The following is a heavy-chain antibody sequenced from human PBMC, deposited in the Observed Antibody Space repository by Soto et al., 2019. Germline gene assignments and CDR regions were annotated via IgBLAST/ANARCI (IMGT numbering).Heavy chain of an antibody. CDR3: ARVRTDRSGWYGEDAFDI. CDR1: GGSVSSGSYY. CDR2: IYYSGST. V-gene: IGHV4-61*01. J-gene: IGHJ3*02. Sequence: KTSETLSLTCTVSGGSVSSGSYYWSWIRQPPGKGLEWIGYIYYSGSTNYNPSLKSRITISVDTSKNQFSLKLSSVTAADTAVYYCARVRTDRSGWYGEDAFDIWGQGTMVTV. D-gene: IGHD6-19*01.